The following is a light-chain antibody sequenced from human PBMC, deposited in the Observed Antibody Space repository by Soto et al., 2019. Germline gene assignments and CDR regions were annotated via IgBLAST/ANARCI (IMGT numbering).Light chain of an antibody. V-gene: IGKV3-11*01. CDR2: DAS. J-gene: IGKJ1*01. Sequence: EIVLTQSPATLSLSPGERATLSCRARQSIGSDLAWYQQQRGQAPRLLIYDASNRAPGIPARFGGSGSGTDFTLTISSLQSEDFAVYYCQQYNDWPWTFGQGTKVDIK. CDR1: QSIGSD. CDR3: QQYNDWPWT.